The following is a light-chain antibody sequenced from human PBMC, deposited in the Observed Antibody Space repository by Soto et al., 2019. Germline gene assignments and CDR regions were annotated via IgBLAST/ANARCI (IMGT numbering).Light chain of an antibody. CDR1: SSNIGAGYD. J-gene: IGLJ1*01. Sequence: QSVLTQPPSVSGAPGQRVTISCTGSSSNIGAGYDVHWYQQLPGTAPKLLIYGNTNRPSGVPDRFSGSKSATSASLAITGLQAEDEADDYCQSYDSSLSGSYVFGAGTKVTV. CDR2: GNT. CDR3: QSYDSSLSGSYV. V-gene: IGLV1-40*01.